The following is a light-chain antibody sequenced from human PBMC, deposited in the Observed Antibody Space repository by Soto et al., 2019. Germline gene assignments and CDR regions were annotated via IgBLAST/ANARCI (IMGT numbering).Light chain of an antibody. J-gene: IGLJ1*01. Sequence: QSALTQPASVCGSPGQSITISCTGTSSDVGGYNYVSWYQQHPGKAPKLLIYEVSHRPSGISIRFSGSKSGNTASPTISGLQAEDEADYYCRSFTYSNTYVFGTGTKSPS. CDR2: EVS. CDR1: SSDVGGYNY. V-gene: IGLV2-14*01. CDR3: RSFTYSNTYV.